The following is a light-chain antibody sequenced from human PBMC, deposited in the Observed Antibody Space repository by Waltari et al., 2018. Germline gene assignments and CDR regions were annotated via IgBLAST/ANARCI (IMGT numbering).Light chain of an antibody. CDR3: LLYMGSGIWV. J-gene: IGLJ3*02. CDR2: KPN. Sequence: QTVVTQEPSLSVSPGGTVTLTCALSSGSLSSTSYASWYQQTPVQAPRTLVFKPNSRSSGVPDRFSGSILVNKAALTITGAQADDESDYYCLLYMGSGIWVFGGGTKLTVL. CDR1: SGSLSSTSY. V-gene: IGLV8-61*01.